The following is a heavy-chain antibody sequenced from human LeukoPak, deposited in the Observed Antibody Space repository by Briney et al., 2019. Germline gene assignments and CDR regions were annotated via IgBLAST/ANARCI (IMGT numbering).Heavy chain of an antibody. CDR1: GFTFSSYG. Sequence: GGSLRLSCAASGFTFSSYGMSWVRQAPGKGLEWVSTISGSGSTYHADSVKGRFSISRDNSKNTLSLRMNSLRAEDTAVYYCARHVVAVGFDYWGQGTLVTVSS. V-gene: IGHV3-23*01. J-gene: IGHJ4*02. D-gene: IGHD3-22*01. CDR2: ISGSGST. CDR3: ARHVVAVGFDY.